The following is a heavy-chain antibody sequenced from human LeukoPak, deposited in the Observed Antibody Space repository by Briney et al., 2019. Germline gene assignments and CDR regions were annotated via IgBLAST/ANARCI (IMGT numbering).Heavy chain of an antibody. J-gene: IGHJ4*02. CDR2: IFYSGST. CDR1: GGSISSYY. Sequence: SETLSLTCTVSGGSISSYYWSWFRQPPGKGLEWIGYIFYSGSTSYNPSLKSRVTISVDTSKNQFSLRLNSVTAADTAMYYCAGNDYGDYKSSFDYWGQGTLVTVSS. V-gene: IGHV4-59*01. CDR3: AGNDYGDYKSSFDY. D-gene: IGHD4-17*01.